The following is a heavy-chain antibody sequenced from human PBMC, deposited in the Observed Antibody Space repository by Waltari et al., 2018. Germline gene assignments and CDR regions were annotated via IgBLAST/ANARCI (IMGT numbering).Heavy chain of an antibody. D-gene: IGHD3-9*01. CDR3: AKDQGPSERYFDWLLDLLKVSGMDV. J-gene: IGHJ6*02. V-gene: IGHV3-23*01. CDR1: GFTFSSYA. Sequence: EVQLLESGGGLVQPGGSLRLSCAASGFTFSSYAMSWVRQAPGKGLEWVSAISGSGGRTYYADSGKGRFTISRDNSKNMLYLQMNSLRAEDTAVYYCAKDQGPSERYFDWLLDLLKVSGMDVWGQGTTVTVSS. CDR2: ISGSGGRT.